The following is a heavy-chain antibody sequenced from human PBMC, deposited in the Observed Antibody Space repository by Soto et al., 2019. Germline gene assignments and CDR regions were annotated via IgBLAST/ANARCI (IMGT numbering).Heavy chain of an antibody. V-gene: IGHV4-4*08. CDR2: IYNSGSP. CDR3: ARGDFWSGYLRRNWFDP. CDR1: GGSISSYY. J-gene: IGHJ5*02. Sequence: SETLSLTCTVSGGSISSYYWSWIRQPPGRGLEWIGSIYNSGSPNYNPSLKSRVTISVDTSKNQFSLKLSSVTAADTAVYYCARGDFWSGYLRRNWFDPWGQGTLVTVSS. D-gene: IGHD3-3*01.